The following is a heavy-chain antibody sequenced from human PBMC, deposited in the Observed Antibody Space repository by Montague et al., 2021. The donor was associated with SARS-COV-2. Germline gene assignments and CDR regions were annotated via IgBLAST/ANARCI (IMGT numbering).Heavy chain of an antibody. D-gene: IGHD3-10*01. CDR1: GGSFSTYS. Sequence: SETLSLTCAVHGGSFSTYSWNWIRQPPGKGLEWIGEIHHGGSTNYNPSLKSRVTISADTSKNQFSLKLTSVAAADTAVYYCARLGDGVVPSPILGVGPYYSYYSMDAGAKG. J-gene: IGHJ6*03. CDR2: IHHGGST. CDR3: ARLGDGVVPSPILGVGPYYSYYSMDA. V-gene: IGHV4-34*01.